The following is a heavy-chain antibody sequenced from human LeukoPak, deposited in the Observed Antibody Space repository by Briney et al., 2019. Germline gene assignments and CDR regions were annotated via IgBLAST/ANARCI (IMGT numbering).Heavy chain of an antibody. Sequence: PSETLSLTCTVSGGSISSSSYYWGWIRQPPGKGLEWIGSIYYSGSTCYNPSLKSRVTISVDTSKNQFSLKLSSVTAADTAVYYCAIRRGYSYDVSGWGQGTLVTVSS. CDR1: GGSISSSSYY. J-gene: IGHJ4*02. V-gene: IGHV4-39*01. CDR2: IYYSGST. CDR3: AIRRGYSYDVSG. D-gene: IGHD5-18*01.